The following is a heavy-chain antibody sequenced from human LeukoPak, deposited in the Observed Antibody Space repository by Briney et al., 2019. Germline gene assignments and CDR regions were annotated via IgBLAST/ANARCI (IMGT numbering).Heavy chain of an antibody. D-gene: IGHD6-13*01. J-gene: IGHJ6*03. CDR3: ARHHRYSSFPWYMDV. Sequence: SETLSLTCTVSDYSISSGLYWGWIRQPPGKGLEWIGNIFHSGSTYYNPSLKSRVTISVDTSKNQFSLKLSSVTAADTAVYYCARHHRYSSFPWYMDVWGKGTTVTVSS. CDR1: DYSISSGLY. CDR2: IFHSGST. V-gene: IGHV4-38-2*02.